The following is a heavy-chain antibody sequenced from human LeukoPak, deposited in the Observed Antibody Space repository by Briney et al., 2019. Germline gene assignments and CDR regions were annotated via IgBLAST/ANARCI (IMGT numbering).Heavy chain of an antibody. J-gene: IGHJ4*02. V-gene: IGHV3-11*06. CDR3: ARAYYGSPFDY. CDR1: GFTFSDYY. D-gene: IGHD3-10*01. CDR2: ISSSSSYT. Sequence: GGSLRLSCAASGFTFSDYYMGWIRQAPGKGLEWVSYISSSSSYTNYADSVKGRFTISRDNVKNSLYLQMNSLRAEDTAVYYCARAYYGSPFDYWGQGTLVTVSS.